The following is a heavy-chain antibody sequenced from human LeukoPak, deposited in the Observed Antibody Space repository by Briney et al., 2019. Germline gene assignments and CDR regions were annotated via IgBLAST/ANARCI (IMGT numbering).Heavy chain of an antibody. Sequence: ASVKVSCKASGYTFTGYYMHWVRQAPGQGLEWMGWINPNRGGTNYAQKFQGRVTMTRDTSISTAYMELSRLRSDDTAVYYCASTSTYDACDIWGQGTMVTVSS. CDR2: INPNRGGT. CDR3: ASTSTYDACDI. D-gene: IGHD2/OR15-2a*01. V-gene: IGHV1-2*02. J-gene: IGHJ3*02. CDR1: GYTFTGYY.